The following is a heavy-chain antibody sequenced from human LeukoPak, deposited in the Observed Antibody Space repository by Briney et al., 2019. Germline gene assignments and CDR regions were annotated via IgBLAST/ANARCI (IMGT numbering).Heavy chain of an antibody. Sequence: SETLSLTCVVSIYSNIRDYFWGWIRQPPGKGLEWIGTISYSGPTFYKPSLRTRIPLSLDTSKHQFSLKVNSVTAADTAVYYCVRDIGQLRSDYWGQGTLVTVSS. CDR1: IYSNIRDYF. V-gene: IGHV4-38-2*02. CDR3: VRDIGQLRSDY. D-gene: IGHD2-2*01. J-gene: IGHJ4*02. CDR2: ISYSGPT.